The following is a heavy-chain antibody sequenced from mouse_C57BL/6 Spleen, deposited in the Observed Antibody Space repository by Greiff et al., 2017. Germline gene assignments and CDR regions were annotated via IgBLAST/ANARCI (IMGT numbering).Heavy chain of an antibody. Sequence: VKLQQPGAELVKPGASVKLSCKASGYTFTSYWVHWVKQRPGQGLEWIGMIHPTSGSTNYNEKFKSKATLTVDKSSSPAYMQLSSLTSEDSAVYYCARAVDYDPYSARDYWGQGTSVTVSS. CDR3: ARAVDYDPYSARDY. D-gene: IGHD2-4*01. J-gene: IGHJ4*01. V-gene: IGHV1-64*01. CDR1: GYTFTSYW. CDR2: IHPTSGST.